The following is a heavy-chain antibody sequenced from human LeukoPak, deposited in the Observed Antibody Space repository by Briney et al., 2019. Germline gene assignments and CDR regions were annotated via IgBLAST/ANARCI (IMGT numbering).Heavy chain of an antibody. CDR3: ARADKVGATMTFAY. CDR2: IYYSGST. CDR1: GGSISSHY. D-gene: IGHD1-26*01. V-gene: IGHV4-59*11. J-gene: IGHJ4*02. Sequence: PSETLSLTCTVSGGSISSHYWSWIRQPPGKGLEWIGYIYYSGSTNYNPSLKSRVTISVDTSKNQFSLKLSSVTAADTAVYYCARADKVGATMTFAYWGQGTLVTVSS.